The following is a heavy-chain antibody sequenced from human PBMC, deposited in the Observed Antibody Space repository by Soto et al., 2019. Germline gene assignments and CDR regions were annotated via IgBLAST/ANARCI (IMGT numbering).Heavy chain of an antibody. D-gene: IGHD3-10*01. CDR3: ARGAGSYFRRVVGAFDI. V-gene: IGHV3-7*04. Sequence: EVQLVESGGGLVQPGGSLRLSCAASGFTFSSYWMTWVRQAPGKGLEWVANIKQDGSEKFYVDSVKGRFTISRDNAKNSLYMQMKSLRAEDTAVYYCARGAGSYFRRVVGAFDIWGQGTMVTVSS. J-gene: IGHJ3*02. CDR2: IKQDGSEK. CDR1: GFTFSSYW.